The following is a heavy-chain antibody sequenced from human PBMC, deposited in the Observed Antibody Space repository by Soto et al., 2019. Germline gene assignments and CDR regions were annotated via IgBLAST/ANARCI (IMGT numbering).Heavy chain of an antibody. CDR3: ARRNWNYGAFDI. CDR1: GFTFSSYA. V-gene: IGHV3-23*01. J-gene: IGHJ3*02. Sequence: PGGSLRLSCAASGFTFSSYAMSWVRQAPGKGLEWVSGISGSGGRTYYADSVKGRFTISRDNSKNTLYLQMNSLRVEDTAVYYCARRNWNYGAFDIWGQGTMVTVSS. D-gene: IGHD1-7*01. CDR2: ISGSGGRT.